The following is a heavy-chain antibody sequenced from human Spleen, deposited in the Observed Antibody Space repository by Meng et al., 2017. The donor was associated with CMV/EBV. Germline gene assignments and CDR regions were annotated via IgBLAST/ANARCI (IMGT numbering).Heavy chain of an antibody. D-gene: IGHD3-3*01. CDR2: INPSGRT. Sequence: SQTLSLTCAVYGGAFSSYYWVWIRQTPGKGLEWIGEINPSGRTNYNPSLKSRVTMSVDTSKSQFSLRLSSVSAADTAVYYCARESPDFWSGYPPYYYGMDVWGQGTTVTVSS. J-gene: IGHJ6*02. CDR3: ARESPDFWSGYPPYYYGMDV. V-gene: IGHV4-34*01. CDR1: GGAFSSYY.